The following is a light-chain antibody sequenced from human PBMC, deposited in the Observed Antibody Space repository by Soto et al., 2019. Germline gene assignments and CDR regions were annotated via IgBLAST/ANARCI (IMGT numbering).Light chain of an antibody. J-gene: IGLJ1*01. CDR3: QSYDRSLSGYV. CDR2: ENN. CDR1: SANIGAGYE. V-gene: IGLV1-40*01. Sequence: QAVLTQPPSVSEAPGQRVTISCTGSSANIGAGYEAHWYQQVPGTAPKLLIYENNNRPSGVNDRFSSSKSGTSASLAITGIEVEDEAGCDCQSYDRSLSGYVFGTGTKLTVL.